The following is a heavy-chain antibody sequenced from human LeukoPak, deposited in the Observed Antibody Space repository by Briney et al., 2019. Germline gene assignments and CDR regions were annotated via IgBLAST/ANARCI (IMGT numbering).Heavy chain of an antibody. J-gene: IGHJ6*03. D-gene: IGHD6-19*01. Sequence: ASVKVSCKASGGTFSSYAISWVRQAPGQGLEWMGGIIPIFGTANYAQKFQGRVTITTDESTSTAYMELSSLRSEDTAVYYCARDGYSSGDYYYMDVWGKGTTVTVSS. CDR3: ARDGYSSGDYYYMDV. V-gene: IGHV1-69*05. CDR1: GGTFSSYA. CDR2: IIPIFGTA.